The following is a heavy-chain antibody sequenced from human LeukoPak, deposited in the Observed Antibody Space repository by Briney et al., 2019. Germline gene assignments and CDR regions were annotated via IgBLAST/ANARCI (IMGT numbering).Heavy chain of an antibody. D-gene: IGHD2-2*01. CDR2: TYYRSTWYN. CDR1: GDSVPSNSAA. Sequence: SQTLSLTCAISGDSVPSNSAAWNWIRQSPSRGLEWLGRTYYRSTWYNDYAVSVRGRITVNPDTSKNQFSLHLNPVTPEDTAVYYCARRLTQYDCFDPWGQGILVTVSS. CDR3: ARRLTQYDCFDP. J-gene: IGHJ5*02. V-gene: IGHV6-1*01.